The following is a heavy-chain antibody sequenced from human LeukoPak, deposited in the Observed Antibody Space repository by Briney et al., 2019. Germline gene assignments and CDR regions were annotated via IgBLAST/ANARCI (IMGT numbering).Heavy chain of an antibody. CDR1: GYTFTSYD. CDR3: ARDPDSSGYYHDY. Sequence: ASVKVSCKASGYTFTSYDMNWVRQAPGQGLERMGRIIPILGIANYAQKFQGRVTITADKSTSTAYMELSSLRSEDTAVYYCARDPDSSGYYHDYWGQGTLVTVSS. CDR2: IIPILGIA. J-gene: IGHJ4*02. D-gene: IGHD3-22*01. V-gene: IGHV1-69*04.